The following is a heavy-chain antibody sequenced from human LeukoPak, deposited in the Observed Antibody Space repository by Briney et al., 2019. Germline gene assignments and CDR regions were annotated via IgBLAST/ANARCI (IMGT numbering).Heavy chain of an antibody. V-gene: IGHV3-74*01. J-gene: IGHJ4*02. D-gene: IGHD2-15*01. CDR3: ACYGIAPPY. CDR1: GFTFSSYW. CDR2: INNDGSST. Sequence: GGSLRLSCAAPGFTFSSYWMHWVRQAPGKGLVWVSHINNDGSSTSYEDSVKGRFTISRDNAKNTLYLQMNSLRTEDTAVYYCACYGIAPPYWGQGTLVTVSS.